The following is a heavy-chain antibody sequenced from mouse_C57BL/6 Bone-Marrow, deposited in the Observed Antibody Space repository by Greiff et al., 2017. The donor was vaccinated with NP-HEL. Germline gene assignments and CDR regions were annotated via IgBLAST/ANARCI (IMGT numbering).Heavy chain of an antibody. Sequence: QVQLQQPGAELVKPGASVKPSCKASGYTFTSYWMQWVKQRPGQGLEWIGEIDPSDSYTNYNQKFKGKATLTVDTSSSTAYMQLSSLTSEDSAVYYCARWGVRAMDYWGQGTSVTVSS. CDR1: GYTFTSYW. CDR2: IDPSDSYT. V-gene: IGHV1-50*01. J-gene: IGHJ4*01. CDR3: ARWGVRAMDY.